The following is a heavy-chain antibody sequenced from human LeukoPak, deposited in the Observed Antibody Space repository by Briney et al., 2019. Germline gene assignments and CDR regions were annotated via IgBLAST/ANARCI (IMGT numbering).Heavy chain of an antibody. CDR3: ARGRAHSSRWRLYYYYGMDV. CDR1: GYTFTIYG. CDR2: ISAYNGNT. V-gene: IGHV1-18*01. J-gene: IGHJ6*02. Sequence: ASVNVSCKASGYTFTIYGISWVRQAPGQGLEWMGWISAYNGNTNYSQKLQGRVTMTTDTSTSTAYMELRSLRSDDTAVYYCARGRAHSSRWRLYYYYGMDVWGQGTTVTVSS. D-gene: IGHD6-13*01.